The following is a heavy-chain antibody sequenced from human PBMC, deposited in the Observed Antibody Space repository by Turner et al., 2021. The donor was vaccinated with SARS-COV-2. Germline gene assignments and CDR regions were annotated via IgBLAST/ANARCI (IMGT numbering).Heavy chain of an antibody. CDR2: VYWNNEK. CDR1: GFSLTTSGVG. J-gene: IGHJ4*02. Sequence: QITLKASGPTLVNPTQTLTLTCTFSGFSLTTSGVGVVWIRQPPGKALEWLALVYWNNEKRYSPSLKRRVTITKDTSKNQVVLTMTNVDPLDTATYFCTHTPGFGSSDFWGQGTLVTVSP. D-gene: IGHD3-10*01. CDR3: THTPGFGSSDF. V-gene: IGHV2-5*01.